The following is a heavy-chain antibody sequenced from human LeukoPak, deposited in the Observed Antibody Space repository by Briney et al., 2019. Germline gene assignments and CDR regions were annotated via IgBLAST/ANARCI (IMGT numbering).Heavy chain of an antibody. CDR3: TAVSPGGYSNRGPFDC. CDR2: IKSKTDGGTT. J-gene: IGHJ4*02. V-gene: IGHV3-15*01. Sequence: PGGSLRLSCAASGFTFTNAWMSWVRQAPGKGLEWVGRIKSKTDGGTTDYAAPVKGRFAISRDDSINTLYLQMNSLKTEDTAVYFCTAVSPGGYSNRGPFDCWGQGTLVTVSS. CDR1: GFTFTNAW. D-gene: IGHD4-11*01.